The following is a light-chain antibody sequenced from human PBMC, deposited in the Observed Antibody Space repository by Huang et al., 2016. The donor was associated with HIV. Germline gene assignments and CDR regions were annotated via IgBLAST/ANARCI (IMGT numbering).Light chain of an antibody. Sequence: DIQMTQSSSTLSASVGDRVTIACRASQSISTWLAWYQQKPGRAPNLFIYEASTLESGVPSRFSGGGAGTDFTLTISSLQPDDFATYYCQQYNSFPWTFGQGTKVEV. J-gene: IGKJ1*01. CDR3: QQYNSFPWT. V-gene: IGKV1-5*03. CDR2: EAS. CDR1: QSISTW.